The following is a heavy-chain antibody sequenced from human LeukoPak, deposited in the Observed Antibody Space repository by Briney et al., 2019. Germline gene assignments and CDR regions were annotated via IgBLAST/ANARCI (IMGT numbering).Heavy chain of an antibody. V-gene: IGHV3-21*01. CDR3: ARGSGSPTYYFDY. CDR1: GFTFSGYS. CDR2: ISSSSSYI. J-gene: IGHJ4*02. D-gene: IGHD1-26*01. Sequence: GGSLRLSCAASGFTFSGYSMNWVRQAPGKGLEWVSSISSSSSYIYYADSVKGRFTISRDNAKNSLYLQMNSLRAEDTAVYYCARGSGSPTYYFDYWGQGTLVTVSS.